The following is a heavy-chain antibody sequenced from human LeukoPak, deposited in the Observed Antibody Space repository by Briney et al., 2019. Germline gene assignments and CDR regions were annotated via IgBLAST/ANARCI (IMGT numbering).Heavy chain of an antibody. CDR2: INPNSGGT. Sequence: GASVTVSCKASGYTFTSYDINWVRQAPGQGLEWMGWINPNSGGTNYAQKFQGRVTMTRDTSISTAYMELSRLRSDDTAVYYCARGGKYFDAFDYWGQGTLVTVSS. CDR1: GYTFTSYD. CDR3: ARGGKYFDAFDY. D-gene: IGHD3-9*01. V-gene: IGHV1-2*02. J-gene: IGHJ4*02.